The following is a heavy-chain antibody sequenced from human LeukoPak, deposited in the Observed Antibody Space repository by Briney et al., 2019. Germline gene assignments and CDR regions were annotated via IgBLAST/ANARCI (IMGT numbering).Heavy chain of an antibody. V-gene: IGHV1-18*01. Sequence: GASVKVSCKASGYTFTNFGISWVRQAPGQGLEWMGWISAYNGNTNYAQRLQSRVTITTDTSTSTAYMELRSLRSDDTAVYYCARDRDYGDYNTQDLFVYWGQGTLVTVSS. J-gene: IGHJ4*02. CDR1: GYTFTNFG. CDR3: ARDRDYGDYNTQDLFVY. D-gene: IGHD4-17*01. CDR2: ISAYNGNT.